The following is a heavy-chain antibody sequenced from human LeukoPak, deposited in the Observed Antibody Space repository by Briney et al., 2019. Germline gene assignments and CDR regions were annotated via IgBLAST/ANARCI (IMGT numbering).Heavy chain of an antibody. CDR1: GGSISSGNYF. CDR3: ARYRLGYLDY. V-gene: IGHV4-61*02. Sequence: SETLSLTCTVSGGSISSGNYFWTWIRQPAGEGLEWIGRINTSGSTNYSPSLKSRVTMSVDTSKNQFSLNLNSVTAADTAMYYCARYRLGYLDYWGQGTLVTVSS. CDR2: INTSGST. J-gene: IGHJ4*02. D-gene: IGHD5-12*01.